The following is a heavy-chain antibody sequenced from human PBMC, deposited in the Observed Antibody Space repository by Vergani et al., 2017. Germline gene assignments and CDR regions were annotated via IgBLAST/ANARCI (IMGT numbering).Heavy chain of an antibody. CDR3: VRGYAPEVLYFDY. CDR2: INPNSGGT. CDR1: GYTFTGYY. Sequence: QVQLVQSGAEVKKPGASVKVSCKASGYTFTGYYMHWVRQAPGQGLEWMGWINPNSGGTNYAQKFQGWVTMTRDTSISTAYMELSRLRSEDTAVYYCVRGYAPEVLYFDYWGQGTLVTVSS. J-gene: IGHJ4*02. V-gene: IGHV1-2*04. D-gene: IGHD5-12*01.